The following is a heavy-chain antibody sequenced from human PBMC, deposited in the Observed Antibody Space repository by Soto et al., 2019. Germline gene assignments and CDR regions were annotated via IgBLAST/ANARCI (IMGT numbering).Heavy chain of an antibody. J-gene: IGHJ4*02. CDR1: VGSISSYY. CDR2: IYYSGST. V-gene: IGHV4-59*01. Sequence: SETLSLTCTVSVGSISSYYWIWIRQPPGKGLEWIGYIYYSGSTNYNPSLKSRVTISVDTSKNQFSLKLSSVTAADTAVYYCARVGSGSGSFDYWGQGTLVTVSS. D-gene: IGHD3-10*01. CDR3: ARVGSGSGSFDY.